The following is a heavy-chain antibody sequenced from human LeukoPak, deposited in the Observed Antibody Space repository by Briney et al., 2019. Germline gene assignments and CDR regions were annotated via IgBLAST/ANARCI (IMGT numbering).Heavy chain of an antibody. V-gene: IGHV4-34*01. J-gene: IGHJ5*02. D-gene: IGHD3-10*01. CDR1: GGSFSGYY. CDR3: ASGQITMVRGVIRGAAGWFDP. Sequence: PSETLSLTCAVYGGSFSGYYWSWIRQPPGKGLEWIGEINHSGSTNYNPSLKSRVTISVDTSKNQFSLKLSSVTAADTAVYYCASGQITMVRGVIRGAAGWFDPWGQGTLVTVSS. CDR2: INHSGST.